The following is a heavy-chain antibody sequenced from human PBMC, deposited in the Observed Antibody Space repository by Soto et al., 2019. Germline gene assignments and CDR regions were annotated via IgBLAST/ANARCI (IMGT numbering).Heavy chain of an antibody. CDR3: MREGGGIAAAGVGNDAFVI. CDR1: GYTLSDYY. V-gene: IGHV1-2*02. J-gene: IGHJ3*02. D-gene: IGHD6-13*01. CDR2: INPNSGDP. Sequence: QVQLVQSGAEVKKPGASVTVSCKASGYTLSDYYIQWVRQAPGQGLEWMGWINPNSGDPNYAQKFQGRATMSRDTFINTAYMKLRWLRSEDTAVYYCMREGGGIAAAGVGNDAFVILGQGTKVTVSS.